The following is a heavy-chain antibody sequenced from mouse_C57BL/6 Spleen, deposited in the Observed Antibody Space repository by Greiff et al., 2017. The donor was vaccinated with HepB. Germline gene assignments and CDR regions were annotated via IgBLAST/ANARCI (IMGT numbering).Heavy chain of an antibody. CDR2: INPNNGGT. CDR1: GYTFTDYY. D-gene: IGHD2-4*01. V-gene: IGHV1-26*01. CDR3: ASPYDYDAWFAY. J-gene: IGHJ3*01. Sequence: EVQLQQSGPELVKPGASVKISCKASGYTFTDYYMIWVKQSHGKSLEWIGDINPNNGGTSYNQKFKGKATLTVDKSSSTAYMELRSLTSEDSAVYYCASPYDYDAWFAYWGQGTLVTVSA.